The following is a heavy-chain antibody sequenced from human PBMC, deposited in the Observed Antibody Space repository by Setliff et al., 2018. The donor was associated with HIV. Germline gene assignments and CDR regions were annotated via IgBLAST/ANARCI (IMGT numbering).Heavy chain of an antibody. V-gene: IGHV3-9*01. Sequence: GGSLRLSCAASGFTFDDYAAHWVRQIPGKGLEWVSGIFLEGGGTDYADSVRGRFTISRDNSKNTLYLQMNSLRAEDTAVYYCAKNLYRSGWSPLDYWGQGTLVTVSS. D-gene: IGHD6-13*01. CDR3: AKNLYRSGWSPLDY. J-gene: IGHJ4*02. CDR2: IFLEGGGT. CDR1: GFTFDDYA.